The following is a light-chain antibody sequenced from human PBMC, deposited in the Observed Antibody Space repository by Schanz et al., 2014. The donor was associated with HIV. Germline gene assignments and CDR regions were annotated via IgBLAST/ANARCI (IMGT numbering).Light chain of an antibody. Sequence: QSALTQPASVSGSPGQSISISCTGTSGDVGSYNYVSWFQQRPGKAPQLMIYDGSNRPSGVSNRFSGSKSDNTASLTISGLQPEDEADYYCISYTSDTVLFGGGTKLTVL. V-gene: IGLV2-14*03. CDR2: DGS. CDR1: SGDVGSYNY. J-gene: IGLJ2*01. CDR3: ISYTSDTVL.